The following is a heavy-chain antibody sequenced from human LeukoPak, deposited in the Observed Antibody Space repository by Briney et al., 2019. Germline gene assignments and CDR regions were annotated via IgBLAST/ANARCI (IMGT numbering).Heavy chain of an antibody. CDR1: GFTFSSYG. CDR2: IRYDGSNK. J-gene: IGHJ3*02. CDR3: AKGVGVRGVRDAFDI. Sequence: GGSLRLSCAASGFTFSSYGMHWVRQAPGKGLEWVAFIRYDGSNKYYADSVKGRFTISRDNSKNTLYLQMNSLRAEDTAVYYCAKGVGVRGVRDAFDIWGQGTMVTVSS. D-gene: IGHD3-10*01. V-gene: IGHV3-30*02.